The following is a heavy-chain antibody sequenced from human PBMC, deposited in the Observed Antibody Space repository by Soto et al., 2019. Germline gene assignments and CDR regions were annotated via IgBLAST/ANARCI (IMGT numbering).Heavy chain of an antibody. CDR1: GFTFSSYS. CDR3: AREPAFCGGGSCFPY. J-gene: IGHJ4*02. V-gene: IGHV3-48*02. CDR2: ISSSSSPI. D-gene: IGHD2-15*01. Sequence: EVQLVESGGGLVQPGGSLRLSCAASGFTFSSYSMNWVRQAPGKGLEWISFISSSSSPIYYADSVKGRFTISRDNAKNSLFLQMNSLRDEDTAVYYCAREPAFCGGGSCFPYWGQGTLVTVSS.